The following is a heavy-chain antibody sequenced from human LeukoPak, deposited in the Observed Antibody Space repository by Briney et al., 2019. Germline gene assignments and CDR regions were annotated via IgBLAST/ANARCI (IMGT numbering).Heavy chain of an antibody. CDR2: IYSGGST. Sequence: GGSLSLSCAASGFTFSRNYMSWVRQAPGKGLEWVSIIYSGGSTYYADSVKGRFTISRDNSNNTLYLQMNSLRAEDTAVYYCTNYWNFDYGGQGTLVTVSS. V-gene: IGHV3-66*01. CDR3: TNYWNFDY. CDR1: GFTFSRNY. J-gene: IGHJ4*02. D-gene: IGHD1-1*01.